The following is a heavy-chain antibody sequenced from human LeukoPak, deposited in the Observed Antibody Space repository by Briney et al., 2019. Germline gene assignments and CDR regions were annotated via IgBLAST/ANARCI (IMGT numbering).Heavy chain of an antibody. J-gene: IGHJ3*02. CDR2: IYPGDSET. V-gene: IGHV5-51*01. Sequence: KRGESLKISCKGSGYSFTSYWIGWVRQMPGKGLEWMGIIYPGDSETRYSPSFQGQVTISADKSISTAYLQWSSLKASDTDMYYCARPPKLELGITEAFDIWGQGTMVTVSS. CDR1: GYSFTSYW. D-gene: IGHD7-27*01. CDR3: ARPPKLELGITEAFDI.